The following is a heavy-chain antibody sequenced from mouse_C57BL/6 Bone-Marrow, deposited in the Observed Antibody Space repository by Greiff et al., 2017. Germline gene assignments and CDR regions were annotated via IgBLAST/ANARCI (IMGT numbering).Heavy chain of an antibody. Sequence: EVHLVESGEGLVKPGGSLKLSCAASGFTFSSYAMSWVRQTPEKRLEWVAYISSGGDYIYYADTVKGRFTISRDNARNTLYLQMSSLKSEDTAMYYCTRPDSSGYWFAYWGQGTLVTVSA. J-gene: IGHJ3*01. CDR3: TRPDSSGYWFAY. CDR1: GFTFSSYA. CDR2: ISSGGDYI. V-gene: IGHV5-9-1*02. D-gene: IGHD3-2*02.